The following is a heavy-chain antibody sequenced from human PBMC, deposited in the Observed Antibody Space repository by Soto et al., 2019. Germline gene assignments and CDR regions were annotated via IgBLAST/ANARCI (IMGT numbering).Heavy chain of an antibody. D-gene: IGHD2-15*01. CDR1: GYTFTGYY. CDR2: INPNSGGT. Sequence: QVQLVQSGAEVKKPGASVKGSCKASGYTFTGYYMHWVRQAPGQGLEWMGWINPNSGGTNYAQKFQGWVTMTRDTSLSTAYMELSRLRPDDTAVYYCARDLGCSGGSCYSFDYWGQGTLVTVSS. CDR3: ARDLGCSGGSCYSFDY. J-gene: IGHJ4*02. V-gene: IGHV1-2*04.